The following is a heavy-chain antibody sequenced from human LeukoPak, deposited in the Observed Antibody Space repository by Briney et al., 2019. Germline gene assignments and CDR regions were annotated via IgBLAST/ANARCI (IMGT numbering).Heavy chain of an antibody. CDR2: ISSSGSTI. CDR3: ARAPGYSSSWYFVSDAFDI. J-gene: IGHJ3*02. CDR1: GFTFSDYY. V-gene: IGHV3-11*01. Sequence: GGPLRLSCAASGFTFSDYYMSWIRQAPGKGLEWVSYISSSGSTIYYADSVKGRFTISRDNAKNSLYLQMNSLRAEDTAVYYCARAPGYSSSWYFVSDAFDIWGQGTMVTVSS. D-gene: IGHD6-13*01.